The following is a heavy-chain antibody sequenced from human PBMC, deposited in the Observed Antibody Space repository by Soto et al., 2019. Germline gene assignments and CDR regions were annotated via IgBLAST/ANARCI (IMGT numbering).Heavy chain of an antibody. V-gene: IGHV1-3*01. CDR3: AKSATVPAAIAY. Sequence: QVQLVQSGAEVKKPGASVKVSCKASGYTFTSYAMHWVRQAPGQRLEWMGWINAGNGNTKYSQKFQGRVTITRDTSASTDYLELSSLRSEDTAVYYCAKSATVPAAIAYWGQGTLVTVPS. CDR2: INAGNGNT. CDR1: GYTFTSYA. D-gene: IGHD2-2*02. J-gene: IGHJ4*02.